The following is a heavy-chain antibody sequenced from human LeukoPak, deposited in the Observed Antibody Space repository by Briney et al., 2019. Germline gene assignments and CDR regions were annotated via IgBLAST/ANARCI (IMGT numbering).Heavy chain of an antibody. Sequence: PSETLSLTCTVSGGSISSGDYYWSWIRQPPGKGLEWIGYIYYSGSTYYNPSHKSRVTISVDTSKNQFSLKLSSVTAADTAVYYCARGPSYALYYYYYYGMDVWGQGTTVTVSS. CDR3: ARGPSYALYYYYYYGMDV. D-gene: IGHD2-2*01. CDR1: GGSISSGDYY. CDR2: IYYSGST. V-gene: IGHV4-30-4*01. J-gene: IGHJ6*02.